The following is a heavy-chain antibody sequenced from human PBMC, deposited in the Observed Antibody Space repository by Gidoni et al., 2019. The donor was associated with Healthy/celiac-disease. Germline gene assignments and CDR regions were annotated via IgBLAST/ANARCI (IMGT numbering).Heavy chain of an antibody. CDR3: ARQAVTIDY. CDR1: GGSISSYY. Sequence: QVQLQESGPGLVKPSETLSLTCTVPGGSISSYYWSWIRQPPGKGLEWIGYIYYSGSTNYNPSLKSRVTISVDTSKNQFSLKLSSVTAADTAVYYCARQAVTIDYWGQGTLVTVSS. J-gene: IGHJ4*02. CDR2: IYYSGST. D-gene: IGHD4-4*01. V-gene: IGHV4-59*08.